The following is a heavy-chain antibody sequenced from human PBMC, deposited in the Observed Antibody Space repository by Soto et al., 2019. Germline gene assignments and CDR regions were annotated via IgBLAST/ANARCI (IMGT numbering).Heavy chain of an antibody. V-gene: IGHV4-39*01. D-gene: IGHD6-13*01. CDR1: GGSISSSSYY. J-gene: IGHJ4*02. CDR2: IYYSGST. CDR3: ARHGEQQLGDY. Sequence: QLQLQESGPGLVKPSETLSLTCTVSGGSISSSSYYWGWIRQPPGKGLEWIGSIYYSGSTYYNPSLKSRVTISVDTSKNQFSLKLSSVTAADTAVYYCARHGEQQLGDYWGQGTLVTVSS.